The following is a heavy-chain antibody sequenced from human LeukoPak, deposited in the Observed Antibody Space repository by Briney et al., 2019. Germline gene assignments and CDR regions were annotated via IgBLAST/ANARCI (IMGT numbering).Heavy chain of an antibody. Sequence: SETLSLTCTVSGGSISSYYWSWIRQPPGKGLEWIGYIYYSGSTNYNPSLKSRVTISVDTSKNQFSLKLSSVTAADTAVYYCARVLRPYYYYYYMDVWGKGTTVTISS. V-gene: IGHV4-59*01. CDR2: IYYSGST. J-gene: IGHJ6*03. CDR3: ARVLRPYYYYYYMDV. CDR1: GGSISSYY. D-gene: IGHD4-17*01.